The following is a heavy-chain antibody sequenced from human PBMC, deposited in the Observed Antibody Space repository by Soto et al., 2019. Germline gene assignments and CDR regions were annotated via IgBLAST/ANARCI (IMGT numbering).Heavy chain of an antibody. CDR3: ARDRVEAALGTFDQ. J-gene: IGHJ4*02. V-gene: IGHV1-18*04. Sequence: ASVKVSCKASGYTFTSYGLSWVRQAPGQGLEWMGWISAYNGNTNYAQKFQGRVTMTTDTSTSTAYMELRSLRSDDTAVYYCARDRVEAALGTFDQWGQGTLVTVSS. CDR2: ISAYNGNT. D-gene: IGHD6-13*01. CDR1: GYTFTSYG.